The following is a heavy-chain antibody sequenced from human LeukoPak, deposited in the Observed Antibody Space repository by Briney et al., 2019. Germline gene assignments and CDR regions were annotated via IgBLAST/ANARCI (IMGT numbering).Heavy chain of an antibody. CDR3: ARDALIAAAGNNWFDP. CDR1: GGSISSYY. CDR2: IYTSGST. V-gene: IGHV4-4*07. D-gene: IGHD6-13*01. J-gene: IGHJ5*02. Sequence: PSETLSLTSTVSGGSISSYYWSWIRQPAGKGLEWIGRIYTSGSTNYNPSLKSRVTMSVDTSKNQFSLKLSSVTAADTAVYYCARDALIAAAGNNWFDPWGQGTLVTVSS.